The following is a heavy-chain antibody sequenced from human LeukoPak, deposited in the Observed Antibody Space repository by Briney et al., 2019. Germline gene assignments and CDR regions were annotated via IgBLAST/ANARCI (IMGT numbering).Heavy chain of an antibody. CDR3: ARLNPYLYYFDY. J-gene: IGHJ4*02. Sequence: SETLSFTCAVSGGSISSSNWWSWVRQPPGKGLEWIGEIYHSGSTNYNPSLKSRVTISVDKSKNQFSLKLSSVTAADTAVYYCARLNPYLYYFDYWGQGTLVTVSS. V-gene: IGHV4-4*02. CDR2: IYHSGST. D-gene: IGHD1-14*01. CDR1: GGSISSSNW.